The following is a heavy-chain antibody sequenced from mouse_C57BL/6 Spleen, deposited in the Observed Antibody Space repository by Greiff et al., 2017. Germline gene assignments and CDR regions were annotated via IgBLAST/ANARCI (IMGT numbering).Heavy chain of an antibody. CDR3: ARGGSSYLYAMDY. D-gene: IGHD1-1*01. CDR1: GYTFTSYW. J-gene: IGHJ4*01. Sequence: VQLQQPGAELVKPGASVKLSCKASGYTFTSYWMQWVKQRPGQGLEWIGEIDPSDSYTNYNQKFKGKATLTVDTSSSTAYMQLSSLTSEDSAVYYCARGGSSYLYAMDYWGQGTSVTVSS. CDR2: IDPSDSYT. V-gene: IGHV1-50*01.